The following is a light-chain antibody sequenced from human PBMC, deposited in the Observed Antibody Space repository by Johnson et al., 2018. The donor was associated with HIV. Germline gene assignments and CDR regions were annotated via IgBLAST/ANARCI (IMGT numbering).Light chain of an antibody. CDR1: SSNIGNNY. J-gene: IGLJ1*01. Sequence: QSVLTQPPSVSAAPGQKVTISCSGSSSNIGNNYVSWYQHLPGTAPKLLIYENTKRPSGIPDRFSGSKSGTSATLAITGLQTWDEADYYCGTWDSSLSAYVFGTGTKVTVL. CDR3: GTWDSSLSAYV. CDR2: ENT. V-gene: IGLV1-51*02.